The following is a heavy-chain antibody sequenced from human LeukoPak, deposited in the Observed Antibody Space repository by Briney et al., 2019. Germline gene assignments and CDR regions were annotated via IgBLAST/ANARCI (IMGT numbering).Heavy chain of an antibody. CDR3: AGPISSWFRSFDS. Sequence: SETLSLTCTVSGDSIRNTNHYWGWIRQPPGKGLEWIGTIYYVGNTYYTPSLKSRVTMSVDTTKNQFSLKLNSVTAADTAVYYCAGPISSWFRSFDSWGPGTMVTVSS. V-gene: IGHV4-39*01. CDR1: GDSIRNTNHY. J-gene: IGHJ4*02. CDR2: IYYVGNT. D-gene: IGHD6-13*01.